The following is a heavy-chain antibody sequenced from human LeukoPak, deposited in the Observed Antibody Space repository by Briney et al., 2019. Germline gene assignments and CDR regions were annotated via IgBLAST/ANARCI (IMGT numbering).Heavy chain of an antibody. V-gene: IGHV1-46*01. CDR3: ARAGRGYYFDY. Sequence: GASVKVSCKASGYTFTSYYMHWVRQAPGQGLEWVGIINPSGGSTSYAQKFQGRVTMTRDTSTSTVYMELSSLRSEDTAVYYCARAGRGYYFDYWGQGTLVTVSS. CDR2: INPSGGST. J-gene: IGHJ4*02. CDR1: GYTFTSYY. D-gene: IGHD3-16*01.